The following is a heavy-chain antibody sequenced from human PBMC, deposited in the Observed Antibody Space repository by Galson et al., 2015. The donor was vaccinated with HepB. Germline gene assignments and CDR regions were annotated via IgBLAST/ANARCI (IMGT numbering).Heavy chain of an antibody. V-gene: IGHV6-1*01. D-gene: IGHD3-10*01. CDR3: AGVGWFGELLQTGFDY. CDR1: GVSVSSNSAA. CDR2: TYYRSKWYN. J-gene: IGHJ4*02. Sequence: CGISGVSVSSNSAAWNWIRQSPSRGLEWLGRTYYRSKWYNDYAVSVKSRITINPDTSKNQFSLQLNSVTPEGTAVYYCAGVGWFGELLQTGFDYWGQGTLVTVSS.